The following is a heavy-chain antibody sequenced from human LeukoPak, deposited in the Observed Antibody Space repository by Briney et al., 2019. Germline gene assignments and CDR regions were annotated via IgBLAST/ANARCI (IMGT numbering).Heavy chain of an antibody. CDR3: ARDRGYSGYDPF. V-gene: IGHV3-74*01. D-gene: IGHD5-12*01. CDR1: GFSFSGHW. J-gene: IGHJ4*02. Sequence: GGSLRLSCTASGFSFSGHWMHWVRQAPGKGLVWVSRINSDGSSTSYADSVKGRFTISRDNAKNTLYLQMNSLRAEDTAVYYCARDRGYSGYDPFWGQGTLVTVSS. CDR2: INSDGSST.